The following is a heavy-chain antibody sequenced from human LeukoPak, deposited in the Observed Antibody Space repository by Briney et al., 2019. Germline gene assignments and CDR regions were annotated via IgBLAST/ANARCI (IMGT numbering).Heavy chain of an antibody. J-gene: IGHJ5*02. Sequence: SETLSLSCTVSGGSISGYYWSWIRQPAGKGLEWIGRMSTSGNSNYIPSLVSRVTMSVDTSKNQFSLNLSSVTAEDTAVYYCTRESGSMRWFDPWGQGTLVTVSS. D-gene: IGHD6-25*01. CDR1: GGSISGYY. V-gene: IGHV4-4*07. CDR2: MSTSGNS. CDR3: TRESGSMRWFDP.